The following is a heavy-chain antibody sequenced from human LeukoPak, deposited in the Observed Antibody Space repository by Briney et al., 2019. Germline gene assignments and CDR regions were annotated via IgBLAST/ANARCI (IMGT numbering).Heavy chain of an antibody. CDR2: ITGSGGNT. D-gene: IGHD6-13*01. V-gene: IGHV3-23*01. Sequence: PGGSLRLSCAASGFTFSSYAMSWVRQAPEKGLEWVSLITGSGGNTYSADSVKGRFTISRDNSKNTLYLQMSSLRAEDTAIYYCAQGTPTGYGTSWFDYWGQGTLVTVSS. J-gene: IGHJ4*02. CDR3: AQGTPTGYGTSWFDY. CDR1: GFTFSSYA.